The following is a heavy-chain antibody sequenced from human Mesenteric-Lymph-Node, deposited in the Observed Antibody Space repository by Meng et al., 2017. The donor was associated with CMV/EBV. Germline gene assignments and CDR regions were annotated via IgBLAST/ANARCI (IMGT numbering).Heavy chain of an antibody. Sequence: GESLKISCAASGFTFSSYWMSWVRQAPGKGLEWVSVIYSGGSTYYADSVKGRFTISRDNSKNTLYLQMNSLRAEDTAVYYCARDPLKMGVRGVLDYWGQGTLVTVSS. CDR1: GFTFSSYW. CDR3: ARDPLKMGVRGVLDY. V-gene: IGHV3-53*01. J-gene: IGHJ4*02. D-gene: IGHD3-10*01. CDR2: IYSGGST.